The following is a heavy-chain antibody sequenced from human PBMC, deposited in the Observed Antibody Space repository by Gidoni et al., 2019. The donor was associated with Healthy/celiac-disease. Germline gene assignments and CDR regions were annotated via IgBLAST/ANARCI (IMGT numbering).Heavy chain of an antibody. CDR1: GFTFRSYG. CDR3: ANDYYDSSGYYYFSY. J-gene: IGHJ4*02. V-gene: IGHV3-30*18. D-gene: IGHD3-22*01. CDR2: ISYDGSNK. Sequence: QVQLVESGGGVVQPGRSLRLHCAASGFTFRSYGMHWVRQAPGKGLEWVAVISYDGSNKYYADSVKGRFTISRDNSKNTLYLQMNSLRAEDTAVYYCANDYYDSSGYYYFSYWGQGTLVTVSS.